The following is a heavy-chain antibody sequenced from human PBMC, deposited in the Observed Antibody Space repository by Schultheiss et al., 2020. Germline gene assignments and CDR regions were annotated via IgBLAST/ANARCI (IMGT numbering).Heavy chain of an antibody. V-gene: IGHV4-59*12. J-gene: IGHJ4*03. CDR1: GGSISSYY. CDR2: IYYSGST. Sequence: SETMSLTCTVSGGSISSYYWSWIRQPPGKGLEWIGYIYYSGSTYYNPSLKSRVTISVDTSKNQFSLKLSSVTAADTAVYYCARRAGGNKFDYWGQGTTVTVSS. D-gene: IGHD4-23*01. CDR3: ARRAGGNKFDY.